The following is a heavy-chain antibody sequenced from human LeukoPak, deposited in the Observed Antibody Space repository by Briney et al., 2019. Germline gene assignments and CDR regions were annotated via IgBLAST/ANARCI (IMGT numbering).Heavy chain of an antibody. D-gene: IGHD3-22*01. J-gene: IGHJ4*02. CDR1: GGSISSHY. CDR3: ARALTYYYDSSGYYYGYYFDY. Sequence: SETLSLTCTVSGGSISSHYWSWIRQPPGKGLEWIGYIYHSGSTYYNPSLKSRVTISVDRSKNQSSLKLSSVTAADTAVYYCARALTYYYDSSGYYYGYYFDYWGQGTLVTVSS. CDR2: IYHSGST. V-gene: IGHV4-59*11.